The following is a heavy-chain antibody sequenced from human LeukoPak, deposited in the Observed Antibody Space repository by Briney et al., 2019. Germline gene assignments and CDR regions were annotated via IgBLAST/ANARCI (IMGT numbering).Heavy chain of an antibody. CDR1: GGSISSYY. V-gene: IGHV4-59*01. J-gene: IGHJ4*02. CDR2: IYYSGST. Sequence: PSETLSLTCTVSGGSISSYYWSWIRQPPGKGLEWIGYIYYSGSTNYNPSLKSRVTISVDTSKNQFSLKLSSVTAADTAVYYCARGYCSGGSCYWDYWGQGTLVIVSS. D-gene: IGHD2-15*01. CDR3: ARGYCSGGSCYWDY.